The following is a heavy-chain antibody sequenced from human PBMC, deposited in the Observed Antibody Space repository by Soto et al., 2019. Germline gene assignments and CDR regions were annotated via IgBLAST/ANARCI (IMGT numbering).Heavy chain of an antibody. Sequence: SETLSLTCSVSGGSISSTSYHWGWIRQPPGKGLEWIGTISYSGSTYFNPSLKSRVTISVDTSKNQFSLRLNSVAAADTAVYYCARRPYYDILTGYYSDYWGQGTLVTVSS. CDR1: GGSISSTSYH. D-gene: IGHD3-9*01. CDR3: ARRPYYDILTGYYSDY. J-gene: IGHJ4*02. V-gene: IGHV4-39*01. CDR2: ISYSGST.